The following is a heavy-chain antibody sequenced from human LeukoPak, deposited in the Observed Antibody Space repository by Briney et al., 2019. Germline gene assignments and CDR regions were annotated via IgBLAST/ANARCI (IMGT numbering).Heavy chain of an antibody. Sequence: SETLSLTCTVSGGSISSYYWSWIRQAPGKGLEWIGYIYYSGSTNYNPSLKSRVTISVDTSKNQFSLKLSSVTAADTAVYYCATSSSSSRWYFDLWGRGTLVTVSS. CDR2: IYYSGST. CDR3: ATSSSSSRWYFDL. D-gene: IGHD6-6*01. CDR1: GGSISSYY. V-gene: IGHV4-59*01. J-gene: IGHJ2*01.